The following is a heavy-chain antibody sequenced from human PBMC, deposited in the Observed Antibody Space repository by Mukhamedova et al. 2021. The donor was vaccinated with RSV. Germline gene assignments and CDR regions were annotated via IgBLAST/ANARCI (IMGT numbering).Heavy chain of an antibody. CDR2: LDPEDGET. Sequence: EWMGGLDPEDGETIYAQKFQGRVTMTEDTSTDTAYMELSSLRSEDTAVYYCATPGYYGSGSPLGILDYWGQGTLVTVSS. CDR3: ATPGYYGSGSPLGILDY. D-gene: IGHD3-10*01. V-gene: IGHV1-24*01. J-gene: IGHJ4*02.